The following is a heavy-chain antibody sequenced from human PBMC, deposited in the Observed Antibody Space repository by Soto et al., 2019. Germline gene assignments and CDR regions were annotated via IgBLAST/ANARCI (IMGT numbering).Heavy chain of an antibody. CDR3: AKDWGECESCVYIFVEEYDY. D-gene: IGHD3-16*01. CDR2: ISGSGSST. Sequence: EVQLLESGGGLVQPGGSLRLSCAASGFTFSSYAMSWVRQAPGKGLEWVSAISGSGSSTYYADSVKGRFTISRHNPKHTKHQQRNSLRDQDTTVDYRAKDWGECESCVYIFVEEYDYWGQGTLVTVSS. J-gene: IGHJ4*02. CDR1: GFTFSSYA. V-gene: IGHV3-23*01.